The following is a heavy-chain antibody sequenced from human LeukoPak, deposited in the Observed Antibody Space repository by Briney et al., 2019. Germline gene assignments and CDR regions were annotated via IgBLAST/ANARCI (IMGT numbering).Heavy chain of an antibody. V-gene: IGHV1-8*01. Sequence: GASVKVSCKASGYTFTSYDINWVRQATGQGLEWVGWMTPKSGNTGYAQKFQGRVTMTRDTSTGTAYMELSSLRSVDTAVYFCARNLYGTGEFDYWGQGTLVTVSS. J-gene: IGHJ4*02. CDR2: MTPKSGNT. CDR1: GYTFTSYD. CDR3: ARNLYGTGEFDY. D-gene: IGHD7-27*01.